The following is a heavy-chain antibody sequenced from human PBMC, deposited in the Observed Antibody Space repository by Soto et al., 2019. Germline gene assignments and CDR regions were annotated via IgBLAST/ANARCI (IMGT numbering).Heavy chain of an antibody. V-gene: IGHV3-23*01. CDR2: ISGSGGST. Sequence: GGSLRLSCAASGFTFSSYAMSWVRQAPGKGLEWVSAISGSGGSTYYADSVKGRFTISRDNSKNTLYLQMNSLRAEDTAVYYCAQGIVATITAYDYWGQGTLVTVSS. CDR1: GFTFSSYA. CDR3: AQGIVATITAYDY. D-gene: IGHD5-12*01. J-gene: IGHJ4*02.